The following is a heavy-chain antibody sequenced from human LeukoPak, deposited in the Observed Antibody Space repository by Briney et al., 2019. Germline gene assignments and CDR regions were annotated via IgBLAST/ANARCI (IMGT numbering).Heavy chain of an antibody. V-gene: IGHV3-66*02. J-gene: IGHJ4*02. Sequence: GGSLRLSCAASGFTVSSNYMGWVRQAPGKGLEWVSVIYSGGSTYYADSVKGRFTISRDNSKNTLYLQVNSLRAEDTAVYYCAREKRDYCSGGSCYSYLDYWGQGTLVTVSS. D-gene: IGHD2-15*01. CDR3: AREKRDYCSGGSCYSYLDY. CDR2: IYSGGST. CDR1: GFTVSSNY.